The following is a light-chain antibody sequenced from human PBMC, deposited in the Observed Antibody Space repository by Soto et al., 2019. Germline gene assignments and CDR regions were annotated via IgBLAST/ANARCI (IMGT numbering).Light chain of an antibody. CDR2: GAS. V-gene: IGKV3-15*01. CDR1: HSVNSL. J-gene: IGKJ5*01. Sequence: EMRMPQSKANLSVAPGERVTLSFRSRHSVNSLVAWYQQTPGHAPRLLLSGASTRATGIPVRFSGSGFGTEFTLTISSLQSEDFAVYYCQQYKNWPLFGQGTRLAI. CDR3: QQYKNWPL.